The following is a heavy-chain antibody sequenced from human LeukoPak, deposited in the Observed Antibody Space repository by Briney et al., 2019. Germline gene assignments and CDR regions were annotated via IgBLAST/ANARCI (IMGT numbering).Heavy chain of an antibody. J-gene: IGHJ4*02. D-gene: IGHD6-6*01. Sequence: SETLSLACTVSGGSISSYYWSWIRQHPGKGLEWIGYIYYSGSTYYNPSLKSRVTISVDTSKNQFSLKLSSVTAADTAVYYCARDLVAGHSSSSPNWGQGTLVTVSS. CDR3: ARDLVAGHSSSSPN. CDR2: IYYSGST. CDR1: GGSISSYY. V-gene: IGHV4-59*06.